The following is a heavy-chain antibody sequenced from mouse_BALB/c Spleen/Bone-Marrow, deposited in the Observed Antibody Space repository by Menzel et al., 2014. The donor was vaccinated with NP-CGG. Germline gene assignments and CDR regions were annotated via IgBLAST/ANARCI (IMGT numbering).Heavy chain of an antibody. V-gene: IGHV14-3*02. CDR1: GFNIEDSY. CDR3: ARNYGSSLDY. J-gene: IGHJ2*01. Sequence: EVQRVESGAEIVKPGASVKSSCTPSGFNIEDSYIYWMKQRPEQGLEWIGRIDPANGNTKYDPKFQGKATITVDTSSATAYLQLSSLTSEDTAVYYCARNYGSSLDYWGQGTTLTVAS. D-gene: IGHD1-1*01. CDR2: IDPANGNT.